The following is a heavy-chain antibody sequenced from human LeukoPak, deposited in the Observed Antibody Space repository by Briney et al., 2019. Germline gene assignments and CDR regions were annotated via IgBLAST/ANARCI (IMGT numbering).Heavy chain of an antibody. CDR2: ISGRASGGAT. V-gene: IGHV3-23*01. J-gene: IGHJ4*02. Sequence: GGSLRLSCAASGFTFSYYAISWVRQAPGKGLEWVSAISGRASGGATYYADSVKGRFTISRGNSKNTLYLQMNSLRAEDTAVYYCAKGASGWPWYYFDYWGQGTLVTVSS. D-gene: IGHD6-19*01. CDR1: GFTFSYYA. CDR3: AKGASGWPWYYFDY.